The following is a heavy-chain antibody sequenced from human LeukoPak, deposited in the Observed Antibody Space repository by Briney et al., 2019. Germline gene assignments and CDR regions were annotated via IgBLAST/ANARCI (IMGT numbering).Heavy chain of an antibody. CDR2: ISTTSTYV. CDR1: GFAFSSYN. J-gene: IGHJ4*02. CDR3: ARAGTCSSTSCDGGIEY. Sequence: GGSLRLSCAASGFAFSSYNMKWVRQAPGKGLEWVSFISTTSTYVYYADSVKGRFTVSRDNSKNLLYLQMDSLRVEDTAVYYCARAGTCSSTSCDGGIEYWGQGTLVTVSS. V-gene: IGHV3-21*06. D-gene: IGHD2-2*01.